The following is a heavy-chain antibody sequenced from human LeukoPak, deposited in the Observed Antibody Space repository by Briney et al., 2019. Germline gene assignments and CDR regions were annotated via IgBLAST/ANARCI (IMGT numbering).Heavy chain of an antibody. CDR3: ARRRVAATRRVAEGGAFDI. Sequence: EPGGSLRLSCAASGFTFSSYWMSWVRQAPGKGLEWVANIKQDGSEKYYVDSVKGRFTISRDNAENSLYLQMNSLRAEDTAVYYCARRRVAATRRVAEGGAFDIWGQGTMVTVSS. CDR1: GFTFSSYW. D-gene: IGHD2-15*01. V-gene: IGHV3-7*01. J-gene: IGHJ3*02. CDR2: IKQDGSEK.